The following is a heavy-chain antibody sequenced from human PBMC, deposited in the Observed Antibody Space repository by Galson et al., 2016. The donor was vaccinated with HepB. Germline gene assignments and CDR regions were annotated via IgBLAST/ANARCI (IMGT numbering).Heavy chain of an antibody. CDR2: VYSGGDT. CDR1: GFSVSRNY. V-gene: IGHV3-53*01. CDR3: ARSKYCTGGTCYPVGAPFDL. J-gene: IGHJ3*01. D-gene: IGHD2-15*01. Sequence: SLRLSCAASGFSVSRNYMSWVRQAPGKGLEWVSVVYSGGDTYYGDSVRGRFTISRDSSKNTLDLQMNSLRVDDTAVYYCARSKYCTGGTCYPVGAPFDLWGQGTKVTVS.